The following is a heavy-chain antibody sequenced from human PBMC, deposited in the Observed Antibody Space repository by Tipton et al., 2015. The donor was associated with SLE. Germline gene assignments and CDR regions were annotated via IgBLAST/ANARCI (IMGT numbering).Heavy chain of an antibody. D-gene: IGHD1-26*01. J-gene: IGHJ4*02. V-gene: IGHV4-34*01. CDR1: GFTFGDYA. Sequence: LRLSCTASGFTFGDYAMSWVRQAPGKGLEWIGEINHSGSTNYNPSLKSRVTISVDTSKNQFSLKLSSVTAADTAVYYCARLGGSYLFDYWGQGTLVTVSS. CDR2: INHSGST. CDR3: ARLGGSYLFDY.